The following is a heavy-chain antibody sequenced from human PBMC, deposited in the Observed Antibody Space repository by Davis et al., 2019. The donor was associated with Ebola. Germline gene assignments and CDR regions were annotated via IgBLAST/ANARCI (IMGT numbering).Heavy chain of an antibody. CDR2: IRSKADNYAT. J-gene: IGHJ6*02. CDR1: GFTFSDSA. D-gene: IGHD4-17*01. CDR3: TRLRPAVTTDYYYYGMDV. V-gene: IGHV3-73*01. Sequence: PGGSLRLSCAASGFTFSDSAIHWIRQASGKGLEWVGRIRSKADNYATAYAASVKGRFTISRDDSKKTAYLQMNSLKTEDTAVYFCTRLRPAVTTDYYYYGMDVWGQGTTVIVSS.